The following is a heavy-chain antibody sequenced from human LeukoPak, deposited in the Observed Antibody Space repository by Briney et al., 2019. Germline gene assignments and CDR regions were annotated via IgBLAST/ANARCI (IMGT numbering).Heavy chain of an antibody. Sequence: HPGRSLRLSCAASGFTFSSYGMHWVRQAPGKGLEWVAVISYDGSNTYYADSVKGRFTISRDNSKNTLYLQMNSLRAEDTAVYYCAKDGDTAMVTLFDYWGQGTLVTVSS. V-gene: IGHV3-30*18. CDR2: ISYDGSNT. J-gene: IGHJ4*02. D-gene: IGHD5-18*01. CDR1: GFTFSSYG. CDR3: AKDGDTAMVTLFDY.